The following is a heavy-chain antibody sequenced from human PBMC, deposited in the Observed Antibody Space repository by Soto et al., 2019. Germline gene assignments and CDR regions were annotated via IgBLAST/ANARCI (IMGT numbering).Heavy chain of an antibody. CDR3: ARGGDCSGGSCYSEYYYGMDV. Sequence: QVPLVQSGAEVKKPGASVKVSCKASGYTFTSYGISWVRQAPGQGLEWMGWISAYNGNTNYAQKLQGRVTMTTDTSTSTAYMELRSLRSDDTAVYYCARGGDCSGGSCYSEYYYGMDVWGQGTTVTVSS. CDR2: ISAYNGNT. D-gene: IGHD2-15*01. CDR1: GYTFTSYG. V-gene: IGHV1-18*01. J-gene: IGHJ6*02.